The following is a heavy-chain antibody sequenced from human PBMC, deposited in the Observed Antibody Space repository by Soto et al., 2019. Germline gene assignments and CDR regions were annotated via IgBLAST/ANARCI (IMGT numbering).Heavy chain of an antibody. Sequence: LRLSCAASGFTFSDYYMSWIRQAPGKGLEWVSYISSSSSYTNYADSVKGRFTISRDNAKNSLYLQMNSLRAEDTAVYYCARDHQRYSGYDYVDYWGQGTLVTVSS. D-gene: IGHD5-12*01. CDR3: ARDHQRYSGYDYVDY. CDR2: ISSSSSYT. CDR1: GFTFSDYY. J-gene: IGHJ4*02. V-gene: IGHV3-11*05.